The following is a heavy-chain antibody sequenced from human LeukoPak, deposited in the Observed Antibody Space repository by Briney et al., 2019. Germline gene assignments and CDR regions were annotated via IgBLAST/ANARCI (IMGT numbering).Heavy chain of an antibody. CDR2: INPNSGGT. CDR3: AREPYFRESD. J-gene: IGHJ4*02. CDR1: GYTFTAYY. D-gene: IGHD2/OR15-2a*01. Sequence: ASVNVSCKASGYTFTAYYMHWVRQAPGQGREWMGWINPNSGGTNYAQKFQGRVTMTRDTSISTAYMELSRLRSDDTAVYYCAREPYFRESDWGQGTLVTVSS. V-gene: IGHV1-2*02.